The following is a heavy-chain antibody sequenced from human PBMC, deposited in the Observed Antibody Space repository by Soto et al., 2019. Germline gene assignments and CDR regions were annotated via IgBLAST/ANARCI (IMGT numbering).Heavy chain of an antibody. J-gene: IGHJ4*02. V-gene: IGHV3-23*01. D-gene: IGHD2-21*01. CDR1: GFTLSIYA. Sequence: PGGSLRLSCAASGFTLSIYAMTWVRQAPGRGLEWVSTILHDETPFYTDSVKGRFTISRDNVRGTLYLQMDGLRVEDAALYFCAKDLFPTSGQRFFFESWGQGSLVTVSS. CDR2: ILHDETP. CDR3: AKDLFPTSGQRFFFES.